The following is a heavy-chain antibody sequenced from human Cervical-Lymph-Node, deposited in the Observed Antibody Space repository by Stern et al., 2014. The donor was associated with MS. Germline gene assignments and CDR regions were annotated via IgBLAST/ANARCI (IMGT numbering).Heavy chain of an antibody. CDR3: AGSFSGRYVFDY. J-gene: IGHJ4*02. Sequence: QVQLQESGPGLVKPSETLSLTCTVSGGSINSDYWSWIRQPPGKGLEWIGYIYYSGNTNYNPSLKSRVTMSIDTSKNQFSLKLTSVTAADTAVYYCAGSFSGRYVFDYWGQGTLVTVSS. CDR2: IYYSGNT. V-gene: IGHV4-59*01. D-gene: IGHD6-19*01. CDR1: GGSINSDY.